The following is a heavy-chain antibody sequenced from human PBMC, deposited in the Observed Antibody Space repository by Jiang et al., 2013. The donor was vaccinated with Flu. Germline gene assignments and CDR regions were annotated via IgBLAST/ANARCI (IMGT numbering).Heavy chain of an antibody. CDR1: GGSISSYY. Sequence: TVSGGSISSYYWSWIRQPPGKGLEWIGYIYYSGSTNYNPSLKSRVTISVDTSKNQFSLKLSSVTAADTAVYYCARGGNRRWAPLIDYWGQGTLVTVSS. D-gene: IGHD4-23*01. CDR3: ARGGNRRWAPLIDY. J-gene: IGHJ4*02. V-gene: IGHV4-59*01. CDR2: IYYSGST.